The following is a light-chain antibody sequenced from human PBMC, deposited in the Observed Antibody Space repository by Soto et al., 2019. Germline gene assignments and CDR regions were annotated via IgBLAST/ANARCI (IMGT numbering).Light chain of an antibody. CDR1: QSVSSY. CDR3: QQRSNWPPWT. Sequence: EIVLTQSPATLSLSPRERATLSCRARQSVSSYLAWYQQNPGQAPRLLIYDASNRATGIPARFSGSGSGTDFALTIISLEPEDFAVYYCQQRSNWPPWTFGQGTKVEIK. V-gene: IGKV3-11*01. CDR2: DAS. J-gene: IGKJ1*01.